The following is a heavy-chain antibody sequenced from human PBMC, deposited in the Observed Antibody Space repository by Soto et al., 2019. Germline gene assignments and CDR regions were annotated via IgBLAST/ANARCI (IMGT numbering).Heavy chain of an antibody. Sequence: EVQLVETGGTLIQPGGSLRLSCVASGFNVTQNFMSWVRQAPGKGLEWISVIYRGGNAYYADSVKGRFTISSDHYKNTLFLQLNSLRYEDTAVYYCARDPAEEPDDYDYYGMDVWGQGTTVTVSS. V-gene: IGHV3-53*02. CDR1: GFNVTQNF. CDR3: ARDPAEEPDDYDYYGMDV. D-gene: IGHD1-26*01. J-gene: IGHJ6*02. CDR2: IYRGGNA.